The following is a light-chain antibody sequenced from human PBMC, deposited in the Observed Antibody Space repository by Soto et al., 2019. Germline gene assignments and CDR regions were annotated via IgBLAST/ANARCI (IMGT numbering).Light chain of an antibody. CDR2: DVT. CDR3: CSYAGSYSYV. J-gene: IGLJ1*01. Sequence: QSALTQPRSVSGSPGQSVTISCTGTSSDVGGYNYVSWYQQYPGKAPKLILYDVTKRPSGVPDRFSGSKSGNAASLTISGLQAEDEADYYCCSYAGSYSYVFGTGTKLTVL. CDR1: SSDVGGYNY. V-gene: IGLV2-11*01.